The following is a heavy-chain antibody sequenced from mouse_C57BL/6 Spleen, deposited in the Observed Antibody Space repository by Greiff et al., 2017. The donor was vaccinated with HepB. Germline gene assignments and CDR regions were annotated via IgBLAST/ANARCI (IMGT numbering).Heavy chain of an antibody. D-gene: IGHD2-1*01. V-gene: IGHV1-81*01. CDR2: IYPRSGNT. CDR3: ARDGNYDGYAMDY. J-gene: IGHJ4*01. Sequence: QVQLKESGAELARPGASVKLSCKASGYTFTSYGISWVKQRTGQGLEWIGEIYPRSGNTYYNEKFKGKATLTADKSSSTAYMELRSLTSEDSAVYFCARDGNYDGYAMDYWGQGTSVTVSS. CDR1: GYTFTSYG.